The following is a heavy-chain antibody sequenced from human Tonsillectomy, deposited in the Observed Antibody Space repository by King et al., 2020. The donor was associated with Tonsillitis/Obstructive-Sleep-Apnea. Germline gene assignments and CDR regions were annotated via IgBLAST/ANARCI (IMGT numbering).Heavy chain of an antibody. Sequence: VQLVESGGGVVRPGGSLRLSCAASGFTFDNFGMSWVRQAPGKGLAWVSGINGNGDTTRYADSVKGRFTISRDNAKNTLYLPMYSLRAEDTAFYYCARNFGDPDYWGQGTLVTVS. J-gene: IGHJ4*02. D-gene: IGHD4-17*01. CDR2: INGNGDTT. CDR1: GFTFDNFG. V-gene: IGHV3-20*04. CDR3: ARNFGDPDY.